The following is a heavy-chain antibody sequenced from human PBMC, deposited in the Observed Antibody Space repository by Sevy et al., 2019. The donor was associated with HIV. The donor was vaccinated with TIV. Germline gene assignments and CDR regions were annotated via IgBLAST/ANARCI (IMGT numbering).Heavy chain of an antibody. Sequence: SETLSLTCTVSAGSVSSDTYYWTWIRQAPGKGLEWIGYLHNNGRTSYNPALKSRPTLSLDTSRNQFSLRLNSVTAADTAIYYWAGLPDISGWPFDYWGQGTLVTVSS. J-gene: IGHJ4*02. CDR2: LHNNGRT. CDR3: AGLPDISGWPFDY. D-gene: IGHD6-19*01. CDR1: AGSVSSDTYY. V-gene: IGHV4-61*01.